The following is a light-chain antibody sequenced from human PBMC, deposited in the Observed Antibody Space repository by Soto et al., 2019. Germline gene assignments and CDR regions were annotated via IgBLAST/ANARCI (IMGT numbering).Light chain of an antibody. V-gene: IGKV1-5*01. CDR3: QQYSSRPMT. CDR2: DAS. Sequence: RCSSPVSGCVGKDGTSPGWASQSISTWLAWYQQKPGKAPKLLISDASSLKRGIPARFSGSGSATDFTLTISSLQPEDFAIYYCQQYSSRPMTFGAGTKVDIK. J-gene: IGKJ4*01. CDR1: QSISTW.